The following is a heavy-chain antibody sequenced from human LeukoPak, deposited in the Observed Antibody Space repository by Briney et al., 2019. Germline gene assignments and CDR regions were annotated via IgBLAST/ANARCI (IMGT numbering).Heavy chain of an antibody. CDR2: IYYSGST. V-gene: IGHV4-59*12. CDR3: ARGAHYGDYDGWFDP. Sequence: SETLSLTCTVSGGSISSYYWSWIRQPPGKGLEWIGYIYYSGSTNYNPSLKSRVTISVDTSKNQFSLKLSSVTAADTAVYYCARGAHYGDYDGWFDPWGQGTLVTVSS. CDR1: GGSISSYY. J-gene: IGHJ5*02. D-gene: IGHD4-17*01.